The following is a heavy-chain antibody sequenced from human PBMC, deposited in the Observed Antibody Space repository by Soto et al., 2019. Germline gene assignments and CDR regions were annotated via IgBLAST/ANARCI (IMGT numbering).Heavy chain of an antibody. V-gene: IGHV1-46*01. CDR3: ARDSGMGWLQFAY. Sequence: GSGKVSCKASGYAFTSYYMHWVRQAPGQGLEWMGIINPSGGSTSYAQKFQGRVTMTRDTSTSTVYMELSSLRSEDTAVYYCARDSGMGWLQFAYWGQGTMVTVSS. CDR1: GYAFTSYY. CDR2: INPSGGST. J-gene: IGHJ4*02. D-gene: IGHD5-12*01.